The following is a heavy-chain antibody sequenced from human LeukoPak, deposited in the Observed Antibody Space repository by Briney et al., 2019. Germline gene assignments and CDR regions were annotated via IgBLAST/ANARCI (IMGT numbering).Heavy chain of an antibody. CDR1: GDSISSDNYF. Sequence: SETLSLTCTVSGDSISSDNYFWSWIRQPAGKGLEWIRRIYTSGNTNYNPSLKSRVTMSVDTSKNQFSLKLSSVTAADTAVYYCARAYGGNSQYFQHWGQGTLVTVSS. J-gene: IGHJ1*01. D-gene: IGHD4-23*01. CDR2: IYTSGNT. V-gene: IGHV4-61*02. CDR3: ARAYGGNSQYFQH.